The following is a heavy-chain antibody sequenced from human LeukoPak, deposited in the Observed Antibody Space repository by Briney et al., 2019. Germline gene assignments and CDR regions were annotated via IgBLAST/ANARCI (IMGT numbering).Heavy chain of an antibody. Sequence: PGGSLRLSCAASGFTFSSYWMHWVRQAPGKGLVWVSRISDGGSTTTYADSVKGRFTISRDNAKNTLYLQMDSLRAEDTAVYYCAKEYDSGGYGANFDYWGQGTLVTVSS. CDR1: GFTFSSYW. CDR2: ISDGGSTT. J-gene: IGHJ4*02. CDR3: AKEYDSGGYGANFDY. V-gene: IGHV3-74*01. D-gene: IGHD3-10*01.